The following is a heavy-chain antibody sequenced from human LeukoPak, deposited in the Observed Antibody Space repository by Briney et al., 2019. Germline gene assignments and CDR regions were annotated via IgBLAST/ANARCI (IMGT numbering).Heavy chain of an antibody. CDR1: GFTFSSYS. CDR3: ARVGYDSSGYYYDY. J-gene: IGHJ4*02. D-gene: IGHD3-22*01. Sequence: GSLRLSCAASGFTFSSYSMNWVRRAPGKGLEWVSYISSSSSTIYYADSVKGRFTISRDNAKNSLYLQMNSLRAEDTAVYYCARVGYDSSGYYYDYWGQGTPVTVSS. V-gene: IGHV3-48*04. CDR2: ISSSSSTI.